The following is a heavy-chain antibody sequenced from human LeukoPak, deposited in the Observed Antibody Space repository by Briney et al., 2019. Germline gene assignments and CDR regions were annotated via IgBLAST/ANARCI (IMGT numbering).Heavy chain of an antibody. CDR2: IYYSGST. D-gene: IGHD1-14*01. CDR1: GGSITSYY. V-gene: IGHV4-59*01. Sequence: SETLSLTCSVSGGSITSYYWSWIRQPPGKGLERIGYIYYSGSTSYNPSLKSRVTISVDTSKNQFSLKLSSVTAADTAVFYCARAPLNHFDYWGQGTLVTVSS. J-gene: IGHJ4*02. CDR3: ARAPLNHFDY.